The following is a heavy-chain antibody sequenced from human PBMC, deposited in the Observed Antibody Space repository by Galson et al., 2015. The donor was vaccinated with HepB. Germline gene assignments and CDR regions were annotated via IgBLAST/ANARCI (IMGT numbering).Heavy chain of an antibody. J-gene: IGHJ5*02. V-gene: IGHV1-2*02. D-gene: IGHD2-2*01. CDR1: GYTFTGYY. Sequence: SVKVSCKASGYTFTGYYMRWVRQAPGQGLEWMGWINPNSGGTNYAQKFQGRVTMTRDTSISTAYMELSRLRSDDTAVYYCARDYCSSTSCYEDWFDPWGQGTLVTVSS. CDR2: INPNSGGT. CDR3: ARDYCSSTSCYEDWFDP.